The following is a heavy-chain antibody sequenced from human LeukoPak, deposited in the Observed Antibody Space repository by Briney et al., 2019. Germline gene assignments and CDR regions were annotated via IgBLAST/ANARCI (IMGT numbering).Heavy chain of an antibody. CDR3: ARDREWELNY. V-gene: IGHV3-9*01. Sequence: GGSLRLSCAASGFTFDDYAMHWVRQAPGKGLEWVSGISWNSGSIGYADSVKGRFTISRDNSKNTLYLQMNSLRAEDTAVYYCARDREWELNYWGQGTLVTVSS. J-gene: IGHJ4*02. D-gene: IGHD1-26*01. CDR1: GFTFDDYA. CDR2: ISWNSGSI.